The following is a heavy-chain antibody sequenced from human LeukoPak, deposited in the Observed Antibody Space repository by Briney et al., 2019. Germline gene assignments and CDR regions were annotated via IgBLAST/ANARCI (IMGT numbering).Heavy chain of an antibody. CDR2: INPNSGGT. CDR3: VRATGTIFGVVRYYYYMDV. J-gene: IGHJ6*03. V-gene: IGHV1-2*02. D-gene: IGHD3-3*01. Sequence: ASVKVSCKASGYTFTGYYMHWVRQAPGQGLEWMGWINPNSGGTNYAQKFQGRVTMTRDTSITTAYMELSGLRSDDTAVYYCVRATGTIFGVVRYYYYMDVWGKGTTVTVSS. CDR1: GYTFTGYY.